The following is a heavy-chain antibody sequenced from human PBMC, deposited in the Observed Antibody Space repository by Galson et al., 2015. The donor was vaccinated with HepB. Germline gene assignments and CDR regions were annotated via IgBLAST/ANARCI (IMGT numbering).Heavy chain of an antibody. V-gene: IGHV3-30*18. J-gene: IGHJ6*03. Sequence: PRLSCAASGFTFSSYGMHWVRQAPGKGLEWVAVISYDGSNKYYADSVKGRFTISRDNSKNTLYLQMNSLRAEDTAVYYCAKDLYVDTALEVYQYYYMDVWGKGTTVTVSS. D-gene: IGHD5-18*01. CDR3: AKDLYVDTALEVYQYYYMDV. CDR2: ISYDGSNK. CDR1: GFTFSSYG.